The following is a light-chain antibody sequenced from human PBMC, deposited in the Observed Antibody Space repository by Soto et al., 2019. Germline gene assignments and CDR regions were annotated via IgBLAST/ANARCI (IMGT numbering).Light chain of an antibody. CDR3: LQVSSFPRT. J-gene: IGKJ1*01. CDR1: RGIGDR. Sequence: DIQMTQSPSSLYAFVEDIDTITCRAIRGIGDRLAWFQQKPGKAPQFLIQAASNLQSGVPSRFSGSGSGTEFILSINSLQPEDIATYYCLQVSSFPRTFGQGTKVDIK. V-gene: IGKV1-12*01. CDR2: AAS.